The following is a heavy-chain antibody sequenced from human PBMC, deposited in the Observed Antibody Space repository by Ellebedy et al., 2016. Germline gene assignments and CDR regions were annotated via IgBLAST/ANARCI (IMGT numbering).Heavy chain of an antibody. D-gene: IGHD6-19*01. V-gene: IGHV3-7*01. CDR3: ARGDRVAGGLFYFDY. Sequence: GESLKISCAASGFTFSSYWMTWVRQAPGKGLEWVANIKQDGSEKYYVDSVKGRFTISRDNAKNSLYLQMNSLRDEDTAVYYCARGDRVAGGLFYFDYWGQGTLVTVSS. J-gene: IGHJ4*02. CDR1: GFTFSSYW. CDR2: IKQDGSEK.